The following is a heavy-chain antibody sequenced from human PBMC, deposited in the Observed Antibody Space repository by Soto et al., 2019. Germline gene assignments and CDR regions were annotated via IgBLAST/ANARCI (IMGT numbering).Heavy chain of an antibody. D-gene: IGHD6-13*01. CDR2: INAGNGNT. J-gene: IGHJ5*02. Sequence: ASVKVSCKASGYTFTSYAMHWVRQAPGQRLEWMGWINAGNGNTKYSQKFQGRVTITRDTSASTAYMELSSLRSEDTAVYYCARGIAAAGSPYNWFDTWGQGTLVTVSS. CDR1: GYTFTSYA. CDR3: ARGIAAAGSPYNWFDT. V-gene: IGHV1-3*01.